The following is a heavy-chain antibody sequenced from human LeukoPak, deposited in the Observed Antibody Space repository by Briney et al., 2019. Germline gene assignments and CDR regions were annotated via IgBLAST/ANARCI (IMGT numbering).Heavy chain of an antibody. CDR2: IYPRDGST. CDR1: GYSFTSNY. J-gene: IGHJ4*02. Sequence: ASVKVYCKVSGYSFTSNYIHWVRQAPGQGLEWMGMIYPRDGSTSYAQRFQDRVTVTRDTSTSTVHMELSGLRSEDTAVYYCARDQEGFDYWGQGTLVTVSS. V-gene: IGHV1-46*01. CDR3: ARDQEGFDY.